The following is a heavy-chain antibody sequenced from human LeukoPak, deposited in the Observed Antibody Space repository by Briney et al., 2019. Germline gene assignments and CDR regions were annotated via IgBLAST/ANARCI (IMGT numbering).Heavy chain of an antibody. V-gene: IGHV4-59*01. CDR2: IYYSGST. CDR1: GGSISSYY. D-gene: IGHD3-10*01. Sequence: PSETLSLTCTVSGGSISSYYWSWIRQPPGKGLEWIGYIYYSGSTNYNPSLKSRVTISVDTSKNQFSLKLSSVTAADTAVYYCARDLSLYGSGSYYNGPFYYYGMDVWGQGTTVTVSS. J-gene: IGHJ6*02. CDR3: ARDLSLYGSGSYYNGPFYYYGMDV.